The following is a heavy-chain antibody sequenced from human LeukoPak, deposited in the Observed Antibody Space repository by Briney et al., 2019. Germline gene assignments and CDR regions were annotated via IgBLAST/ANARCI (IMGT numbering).Heavy chain of an antibody. D-gene: IGHD4-23*01. CDR3: ARGRNYGGIPFDY. Sequence: PGGSLRLSGAASGFTFSDYHMSWIRQAPGKGLEWVSYISSSGNTIYYAGSVKGRFTISRDNAKNSLYVQMNSLRAEDTAVYYCARGRNYGGIPFDYWGQGTLVTVSS. V-gene: IGHV3-11*04. J-gene: IGHJ4*02. CDR1: GFTFSDYH. CDR2: ISSSGNTI.